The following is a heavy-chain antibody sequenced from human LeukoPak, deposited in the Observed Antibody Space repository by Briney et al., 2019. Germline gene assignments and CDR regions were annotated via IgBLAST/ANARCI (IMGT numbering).Heavy chain of an antibody. D-gene: IGHD4-23*01. CDR3: TKGGGISANPWDP. CDR2: TTHDGMYT. CDR1: GFSLWTSG. Sequence: ERSLRLSCAASGFSLWTSGIHWVRQAPGKGLEWLSLTTHDGMYTNYADSVKGRFTISTDTSTNTVYLQMNSLRSEDTAVYYCTKGGGISANPWDPWGQGTLVIVSS. J-gene: IGHJ5*02. V-gene: IGHV3-30*18.